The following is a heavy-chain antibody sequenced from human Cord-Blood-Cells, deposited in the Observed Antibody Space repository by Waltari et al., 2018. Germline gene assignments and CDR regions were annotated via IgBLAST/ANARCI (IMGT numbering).Heavy chain of an antibody. CDR1: GGTFSSYA. V-gene: IGHV1-69*06. Sequence: QVQLVQSGAEVKKPGSSVKVSCKASGGTFSSYAISWVRQSPGQGLEWMGGISPIFGTANYEQKVQRRGTISADKSKSSADVELSSLRSEDTAGYYCASEGSMAARNWYFDLWDRGTLVTVSS. CDR2: ISPIFGTA. CDR3: ASEGSMAARNWYFDL. D-gene: IGHD6-6*01. J-gene: IGHJ2*01.